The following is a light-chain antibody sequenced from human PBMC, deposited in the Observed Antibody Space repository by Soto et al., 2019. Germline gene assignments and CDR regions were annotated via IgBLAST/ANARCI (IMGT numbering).Light chain of an antibody. V-gene: IGKV3-20*01. CDR3: QLYGISPH. J-gene: IGKJ5*01. CDR2: GAS. Sequence: EAGLSQSPGTLSLSQGERATLSCRASQSRSSRYLAWYQQKPGQAPRLLIYGASRRATGIPDRFSGSGSGTDFTLTINRLEPEDFAVYYGQLYGISPHFGQGTRLEIK. CDR1: QSRSSRY.